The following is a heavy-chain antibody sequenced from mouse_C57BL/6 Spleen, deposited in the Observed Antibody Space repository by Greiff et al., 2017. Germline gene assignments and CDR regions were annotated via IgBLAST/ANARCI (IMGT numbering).Heavy chain of an antibody. J-gene: IGHJ4*01. CDR3: AREDYGAMDY. CDR2: IHPDSGST. D-gene: IGHD1-1*01. Sequence: VQLQQPGAELVKPGASVKLSCKASGYTFTSYWMHWVKQRPGQGLEWIGMIHPDSGSTNYTETFKSKATLTVDKSSSTAYMQLSSLTSEDSAVYYCAREDYGAMDYWGQGTSVTVSS. V-gene: IGHV1-64*01. CDR1: GYTFTSYW.